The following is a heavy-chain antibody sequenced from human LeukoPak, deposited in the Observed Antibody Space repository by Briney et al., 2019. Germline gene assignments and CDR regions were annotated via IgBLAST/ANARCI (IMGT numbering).Heavy chain of an antibody. Sequence: PSETLSLTCTVAGGSISSSSYYWGWIRQPPGKGLEWIGSIYYSGSTYYNPSLKSRVTISVDTSKNQFSLNLSSVTAADTAVYYCARATYYYGSGNWFDPWGQGTLVTVSS. J-gene: IGHJ5*02. V-gene: IGHV4-39*01. CDR3: ARATYYYGSGNWFDP. CDR1: GGSISSSSYY. CDR2: IYYSGST. D-gene: IGHD3-10*01.